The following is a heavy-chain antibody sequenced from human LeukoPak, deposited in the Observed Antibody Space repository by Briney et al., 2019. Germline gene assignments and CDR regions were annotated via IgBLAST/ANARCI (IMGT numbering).Heavy chain of an antibody. J-gene: IGHJ4*02. CDR3: ATNAGGYREPPFDY. D-gene: IGHD5-12*01. CDR1: GGSISSYY. CDR2: IYYGGST. V-gene: IGHV4-59*01. Sequence: SETLSLTCTVSGGSISSYYWHWIRQPPGKGLECIGYIYYGGSTNYNPSLKSRVTISEDTSKNQFSLKLSSVTAADTAVYYCATNAGGYREPPFDYWGQGTLVTVSS.